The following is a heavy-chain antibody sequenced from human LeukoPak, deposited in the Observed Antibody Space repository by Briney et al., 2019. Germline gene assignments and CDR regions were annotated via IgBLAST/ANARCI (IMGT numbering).Heavy chain of an antibody. J-gene: IGHJ5*02. Sequence: GGSLRLSRAASGFTFNRHWMSWVRQAPGKGLEWVATIRQEGIERHYVDSVTGRFIISRDNTKNSLSLQMNSLRAEDTAIYYCARLLGDSTIYDLWGPGTQVTVSS. D-gene: IGHD3-16*01. CDR3: ARLLGDSTIYDL. CDR1: GFTFNRHW. V-gene: IGHV3-7*01. CDR2: IRQEGIER.